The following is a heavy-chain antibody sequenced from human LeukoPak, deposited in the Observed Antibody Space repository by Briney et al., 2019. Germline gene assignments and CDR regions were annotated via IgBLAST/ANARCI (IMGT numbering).Heavy chain of an antibody. Sequence: GGSLRLSCAVSGIIFSSYSMNWVRQAPGKGLEWVSYISSSGSTIYYADSVKGRFTISRDNAKNSLYLQMNSLRAEDTAVYYCAKGSYYDSSGSFYFDYWGQGTLVTVSS. CDR3: AKGSYYDSSGSFYFDY. J-gene: IGHJ4*02. CDR2: ISSSGSTI. D-gene: IGHD3-22*01. V-gene: IGHV3-48*01. CDR1: GIIFSSYS.